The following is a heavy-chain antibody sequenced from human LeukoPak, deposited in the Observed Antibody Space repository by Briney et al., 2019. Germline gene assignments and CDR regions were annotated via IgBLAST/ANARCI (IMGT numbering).Heavy chain of an antibody. D-gene: IGHD1-26*01. CDR3: ARDLSSLVGATDAFDI. CDR1: GFTFSSYW. Sequence: TGGSLRLSCAASGFTFSSYWMSWVRQAPGKGLEWVANIKQDGSEKYYVDSVKGRFTISRDNAKNSLYLQMNSLRAEDTAVYYCARDLSSLVGATDAFDIWGQGTMVTVSS. CDR2: IKQDGSEK. V-gene: IGHV3-7*01. J-gene: IGHJ3*02.